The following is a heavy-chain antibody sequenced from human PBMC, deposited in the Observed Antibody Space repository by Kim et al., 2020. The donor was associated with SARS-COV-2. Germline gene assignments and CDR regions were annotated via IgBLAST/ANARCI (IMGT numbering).Heavy chain of an antibody. D-gene: IGHD1-20*01. Sequence: YYADSVKGRFTISRDNAKNSLYLQMNSLRAEDTAVYYCATVLRITGTTDYWGQGTLVTVSS. V-gene: IGHV3-48*03. CDR3: ATVLRITGTTDY. J-gene: IGHJ4*02.